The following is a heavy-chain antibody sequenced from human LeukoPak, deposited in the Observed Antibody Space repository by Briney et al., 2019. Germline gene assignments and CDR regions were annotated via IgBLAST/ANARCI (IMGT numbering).Heavy chain of an antibody. J-gene: IGHJ4*02. CDR1: GYTFTSYA. CDR3: ATGSMVRGCDLSGCANDY. Sequence: ASVKVSCTASGYTFTSYAMHWVRQAPGQRLEWMGWINAGNGNTKYSQKFQGRVTITRDTSASTAYMELSSLRSEDTAVYYCATGSMVRGCDLSGCANDYWGQGTLVTVSS. D-gene: IGHD3-10*01. CDR2: INAGNGNT. V-gene: IGHV1-3*01.